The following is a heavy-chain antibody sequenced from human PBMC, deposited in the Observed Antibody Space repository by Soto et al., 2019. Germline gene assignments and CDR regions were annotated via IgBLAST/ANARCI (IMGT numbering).Heavy chain of an antibody. V-gene: IGHV4-31*03. D-gene: IGHD2-21*02. Sequence: QVQLQESGPGLVKPSQTLSLTCTVSGGSISSGGYYWSWIRQHPGKGLEWIGYIYYSGSTYYHPSIKSRVTISVDTSKNQFALRLSSVTAADTAVYYCARVCGGDCLHGMDVWGQGTTVTVSS. J-gene: IGHJ6*02. CDR2: IYYSGST. CDR3: ARVCGGDCLHGMDV. CDR1: GGSISSGGYY.